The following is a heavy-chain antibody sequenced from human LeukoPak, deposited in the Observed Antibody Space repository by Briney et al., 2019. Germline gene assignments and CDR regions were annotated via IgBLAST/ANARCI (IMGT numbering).Heavy chain of an antibody. J-gene: IGHJ4*02. CDR3: ARKVRYCSSTSCLTGDYFDY. V-gene: IGHV3-7*01. Sequence: PGGSLRLSCAASGFTFSSYGMHWVRQAPGKGLEWVANIEQDGSEKYYVDSVKGRFTISSDNAKTSLYLQMNSLRAEDTAVYYCARKVRYCSSTSCLTGDYFDYWGQGTLVTVSS. D-gene: IGHD2-2*01. CDR2: IEQDGSEK. CDR1: GFTFSSYG.